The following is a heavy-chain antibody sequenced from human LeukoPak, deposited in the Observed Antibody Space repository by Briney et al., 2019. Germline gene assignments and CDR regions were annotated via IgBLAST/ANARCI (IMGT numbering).Heavy chain of an antibody. J-gene: IGHJ4*02. Sequence: GESLKISCRGSVYSFTSYWIGWVRQMPGKGLEWMGIIYPGDSDTRYSPSFQGQVTISADKSISTAYLQWSSLKASDTAMYYCARHRGGSGSYYNVFVYWGQGTLVTVSS. D-gene: IGHD3-10*01. CDR1: VYSFTSYW. CDR3: ARHRGGSGSYYNVFVY. CDR2: IYPGDSDT. V-gene: IGHV5-51*01.